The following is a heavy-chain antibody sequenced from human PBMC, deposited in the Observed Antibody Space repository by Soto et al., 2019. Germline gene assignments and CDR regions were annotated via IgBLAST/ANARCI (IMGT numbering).Heavy chain of an antibody. Sequence: EVQLLESGGGLVQPGGSLRLSCAASGFTFSGYAMIWVRQAPGKGLEWVSGISGSGGSTYYADSVKGRFTISRDNFKNTRYLQMNSLRGEDTGVYYCAKDYPEKPRVLCSCGTCADHDNWGQGTLVTVSS. V-gene: IGHV3-23*01. CDR1: GFTFSGYA. D-gene: IGHD2-15*01. CDR3: AKDYPEKPRVLCSCGTCADHDN. CDR2: ISGSGGST. J-gene: IGHJ4*02.